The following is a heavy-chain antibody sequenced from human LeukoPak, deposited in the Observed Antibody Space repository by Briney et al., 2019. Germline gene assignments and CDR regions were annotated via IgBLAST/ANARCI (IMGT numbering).Heavy chain of an antibody. J-gene: IGHJ4*02. D-gene: IGHD3-10*01. V-gene: IGHV4-38-2*01. CDR1: GYSISSGYY. Sequence: SETLSLTCAVSGYSISSGYYWGWIRQPPGKGLEWIGSIYHSGNTYYNPSLKSRVTILVHTSKNQFSLKLSSVSAADTAVYYCARRWVDGSGSRYPFDYWGQGTLVTVSS. CDR2: IYHSGNT. CDR3: ARRWVDGSGSRYPFDY.